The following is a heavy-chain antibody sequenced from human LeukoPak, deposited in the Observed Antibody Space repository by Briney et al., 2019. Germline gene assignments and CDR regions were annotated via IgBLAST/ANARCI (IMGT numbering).Heavy chain of an antibody. CDR1: GGSTSSSNYY. D-gene: IGHD1-26*01. J-gene: IGHJ4*02. Sequence: SETLSLTCTVSGGSTSSSNYYWGWLRQPPGKGLEWFGSIYFSGSTYYSPSLKSRATLSIDTSKNQFSLKLTSVTAADTAVYYCARRPTTSIVGATTNYFDHWGQGTLVTVSS. V-gene: IGHV4-39*01. CDR3: ARRPTTSIVGATTNYFDH. CDR2: IYFSGST.